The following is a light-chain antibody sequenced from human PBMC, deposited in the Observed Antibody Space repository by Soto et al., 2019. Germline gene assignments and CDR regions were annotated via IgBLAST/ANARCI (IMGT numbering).Light chain of an antibody. CDR2: DVS. CDR1: SSDVGGYNY. Sequence: QSALTPPASVSGSPGQSITISCTGTSSDVGGYNYVSWYQQHPGKAPKLMIYDVSNRPSGVSNRFSGSKSGNTASLTISGLQAEDEADYYCSSYTSSSTQFGGGTKLTVL. V-gene: IGLV2-14*01. J-gene: IGLJ2*01. CDR3: SSYTSSSTQ.